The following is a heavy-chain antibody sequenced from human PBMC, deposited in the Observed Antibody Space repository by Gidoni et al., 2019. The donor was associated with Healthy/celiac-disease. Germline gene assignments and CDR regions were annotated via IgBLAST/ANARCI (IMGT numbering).Heavy chain of an antibody. Sequence: EVQLVESGGGLVQPGRSLRLSCAASGFTFDSYAMHCVRQAPGKGLEWVSGISWNSGSIGYADSVKGRFTISRDNAKNSLYLQMNSLRAEDTALYYCAKDRYFDWLGGMVGAFDIWGQGTMVTVSS. CDR2: ISWNSGSI. CDR3: AKDRYFDWLGGMVGAFDI. CDR1: GFTFDSYA. V-gene: IGHV3-9*01. D-gene: IGHD3-9*01. J-gene: IGHJ3*02.